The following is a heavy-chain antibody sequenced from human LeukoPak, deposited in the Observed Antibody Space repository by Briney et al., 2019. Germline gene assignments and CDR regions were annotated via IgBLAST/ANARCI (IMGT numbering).Heavy chain of an antibody. Sequence: QPGGSLRLSCAASGFTFDDYGMSWVRQAPGKGLEWVSGINWNGGRTGYADSVKGRFTISGDNAKKSLYVQMNSLRAEDTALYYCAREYYGSGSYYNVGYWGQGTLVTVSS. D-gene: IGHD3-10*01. CDR1: GFTFDDYG. CDR2: INWNGGRT. CDR3: AREYYGSGSYYNVGY. V-gene: IGHV3-20*04. J-gene: IGHJ4*02.